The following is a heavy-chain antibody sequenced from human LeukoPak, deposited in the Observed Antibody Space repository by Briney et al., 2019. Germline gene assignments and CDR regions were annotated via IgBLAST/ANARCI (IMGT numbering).Heavy chain of an antibody. D-gene: IGHD4-23*01. CDR1: GFTFDDYG. CDR3: ARDLRDTVGPFDY. V-gene: IGHV3-20*04. CDR2: INWNGGST. Sequence: GGSLKLSCAASGFTFDDYGMSWVRQAPGKGLEWVSGINWNGGSTGYADSVKGRFTVSRDNAKNSLYLQMNSLRAEDTALYYCARDLRDTVGPFDYWGQGTLVTVSS. J-gene: IGHJ4*02.